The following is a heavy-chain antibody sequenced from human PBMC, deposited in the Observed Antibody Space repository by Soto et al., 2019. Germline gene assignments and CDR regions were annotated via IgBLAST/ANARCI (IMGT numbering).Heavy chain of an antibody. Sequence: SETLSLTCTVSGGSISSYYWSWIRQPPGKGLEWIGYIYYSGSTNYNPSLKSRVTISVDTSKNQFSLKLSSVTAADTAVYYCARGYVFWSGYPPNWFDPWGQGTLVPVSS. CDR2: IYYSGST. V-gene: IGHV4-59*01. J-gene: IGHJ5*02. D-gene: IGHD3-3*01. CDR1: GGSISSYY. CDR3: ARGYVFWSGYPPNWFDP.